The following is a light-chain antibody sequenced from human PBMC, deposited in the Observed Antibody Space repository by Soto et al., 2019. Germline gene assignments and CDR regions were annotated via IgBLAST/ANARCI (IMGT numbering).Light chain of an antibody. CDR2: EVS. CDR1: SSDVGSYNT. CDR3: SSETSRKTRL. V-gene: IGLV2-14*01. J-gene: IGLJ2*01. Sequence: QSALTQPVSVSGSPGQSITISCTGTSSDVGSYNTVSWYQQHPGKVPKLMIYEVSNRPSGVSNRFSASKSGNTATLTIDGLQAEDEAEYYCSSETSRKTRLVGGGTQLTV.